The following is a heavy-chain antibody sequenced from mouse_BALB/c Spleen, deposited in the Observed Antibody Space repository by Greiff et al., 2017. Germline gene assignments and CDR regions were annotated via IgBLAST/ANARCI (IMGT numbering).Heavy chain of an antibody. CDR2: IYPGSGST. Sequence: LQQPGSELVRPGASVKLSCKASGYTFTSYWMHWVKQRHGQGLEWIGNIYPGSGSTNYDEKFKSKGTLTVDTSSSTAYMHLSSLTSEDSAVYYCTRGWARAYYFDYWGQGTTLTVSS. CDR3: TRGWARAYYFDY. V-gene: IGHV1S22*01. J-gene: IGHJ2*01. D-gene: IGHD3-1*01. CDR1: GYTFTSYW.